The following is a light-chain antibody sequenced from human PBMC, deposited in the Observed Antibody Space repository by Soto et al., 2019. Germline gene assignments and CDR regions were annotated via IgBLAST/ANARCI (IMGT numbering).Light chain of an antibody. CDR1: QSVRTK. Sequence: EIVLTQSPATLSLSPGERATLCCRASQSVRTKLAWYQQKAGQAPRLLIYGASTRATGIPDRFSGSGSGTEFTLTISSLQSEDFAVYYCQQYNSWPPITFGQGTRLEI. CDR2: GAS. CDR3: QQYNSWPPIT. V-gene: IGKV3-15*01. J-gene: IGKJ5*01.